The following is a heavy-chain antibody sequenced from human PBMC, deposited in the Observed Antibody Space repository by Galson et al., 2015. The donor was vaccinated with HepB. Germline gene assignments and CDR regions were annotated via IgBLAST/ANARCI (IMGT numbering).Heavy chain of an antibody. CDR2: INAGNGNT. V-gene: IGHV1-3*01. D-gene: IGHD6-13*01. J-gene: IGHJ4*02. CDR3: ARETSSTWYGGEDY. Sequence: SVKVSCKASGYTFTNYGIHWVRQAPGQRLEWMGWINAGNGNTEYSQKFQDRVTITRDTSASTAYMELSSLRSEDTGVYYCARETSSTWYGGEDYWGQGTLVTVSS. CDR1: GYTFTNYG.